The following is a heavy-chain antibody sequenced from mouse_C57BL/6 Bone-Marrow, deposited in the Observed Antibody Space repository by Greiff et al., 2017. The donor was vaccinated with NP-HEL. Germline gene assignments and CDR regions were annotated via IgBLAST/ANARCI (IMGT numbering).Heavy chain of an antibody. CDR3: TILQRHSWFAY. CDR1: GFTFSDAW. D-gene: IGHD1-1*01. CDR2: IRNKANNHAT. Sequence: EVQRVESGGGLVQPGGSMKLSCAASGFTFSDAWMDWVRQSPEKGLEWVAEIRNKANNHATYYAESVKGRFTISRDDSKSSVYLQMNSLRAENTGIYSCTILQRHSWFAYWGQGTLVTVSA. J-gene: IGHJ3*01. V-gene: IGHV6-6*01.